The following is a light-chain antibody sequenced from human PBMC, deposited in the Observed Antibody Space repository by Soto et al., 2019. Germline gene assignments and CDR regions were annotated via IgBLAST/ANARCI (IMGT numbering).Light chain of an antibody. CDR2: GAS. J-gene: IGKJ5*01. V-gene: IGKV3-15*01. CDR1: QRVSSN. CDR3: QQYNNWPLIT. Sequence: EIGTSYTTAIVSVSNSERAILSGRASQRVSSNLAWYQQKRGQAPRLLIYGASTRATGIPARFSGSGSGTEFTLTISSLQSEDFAVYYCQQYNNWPLITFGQGRRLEIK.